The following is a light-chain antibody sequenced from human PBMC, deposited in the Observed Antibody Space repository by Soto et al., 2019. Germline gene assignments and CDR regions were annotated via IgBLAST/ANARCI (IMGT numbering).Light chain of an antibody. Sequence: ALTQPASVSGSPGQSIAISCTGTSSDVGGYKYVSWYLQHPGKAPKLMIYDVSNRPSGVSDRFSGSKYGNTASLTISGLQAEDEADYYCTSYTSSSTYVFGTGTKVTVL. CDR1: SSDVGGYKY. CDR2: DVS. V-gene: IGLV2-14*01. CDR3: TSYTSSSTYV. J-gene: IGLJ1*01.